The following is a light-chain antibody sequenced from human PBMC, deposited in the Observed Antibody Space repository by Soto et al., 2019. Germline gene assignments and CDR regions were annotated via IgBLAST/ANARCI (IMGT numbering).Light chain of an antibody. Sequence: QSVLTQPPSASGSPGQSVTISCTGTSNDIGAYNYVSWYQQYPGKAPKLIIYAVFRRPSGVPDRFSGSKSGNTASLTVSGLQPEDEADYYCSSYAGRETGVFGTGTKVTVL. CDR1: SNDIGAYNY. V-gene: IGLV2-8*01. J-gene: IGLJ1*01. CDR3: SSYAGRETGV. CDR2: AVF.